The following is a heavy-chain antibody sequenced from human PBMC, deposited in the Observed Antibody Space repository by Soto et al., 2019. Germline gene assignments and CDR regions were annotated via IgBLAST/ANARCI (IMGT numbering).Heavy chain of an antibody. Sequence: QVQLVQSGAEVKKPGSSVKVSCKASGGTFSSYAISWVRQAPGQGLEWMGGIILIFGTANYAQKFQGRVKITADESTSTPNMELSSLISEDTAVYYCARNSKGDKIAAHVYYYNSMDVWGQGTTVTVSS. D-gene: IGHD6-25*01. CDR1: GGTFSSYA. V-gene: IGHV1-69*01. CDR2: IILIFGTA. CDR3: ARNSKGDKIAAHVYYYNSMDV. J-gene: IGHJ6*02.